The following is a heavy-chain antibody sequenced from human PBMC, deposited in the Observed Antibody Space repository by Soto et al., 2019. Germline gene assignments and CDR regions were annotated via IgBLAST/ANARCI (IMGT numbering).Heavy chain of an antibody. CDR3: TTRCSSTSCYAFSRWFDP. Sequence: GGSLRLSCAASGFTFSNAWMSWVRQAPGKGLEWVGRIKSKTDGGTTDYAAPVKGRFTISRDDSKNTLYLQMNSLKTEDTAVYYCTTRCSSTSCYAFSRWFDPWGQGTLVTVSS. CDR1: GFTFSNAW. J-gene: IGHJ5*02. CDR2: IKSKTDGGTT. D-gene: IGHD2-2*01. V-gene: IGHV3-15*01.